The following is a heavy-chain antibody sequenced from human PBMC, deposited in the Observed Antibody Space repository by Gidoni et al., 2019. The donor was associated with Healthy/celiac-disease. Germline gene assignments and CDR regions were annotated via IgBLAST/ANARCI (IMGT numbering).Heavy chain of an antibody. V-gene: IGHV4-34*01. J-gene: IGHJ4*02. Sequence: QVQLQQWGAGLLKPSETLSLTCAVYGGSFSGYYWSRIRQPPGKGLEWIGEINHSGSTNYNPSLKSRVTISVDTSKNQFSLKLGSVTAADTAVYYCARGLNLVVVVPAAIGGYYFDYWGQGTLVTVSS. D-gene: IGHD2-2*02. CDR1: GGSFSGYY. CDR2: INHSGST. CDR3: ARGLNLVVVVPAAIGGYYFDY.